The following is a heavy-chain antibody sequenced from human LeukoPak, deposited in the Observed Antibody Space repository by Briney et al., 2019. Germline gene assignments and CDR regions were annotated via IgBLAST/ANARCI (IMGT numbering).Heavy chain of an antibody. CDR2: IDPSGGST. V-gene: IGHV1-46*01. CDR1: GYTFTSYY. Sequence: ASVKVSCKASGYTFTSYYMHWVRQAPGQGLEWMGIIDPSGGSTSYAQKFQGRVTMTRDMSTSTVYMELSSLRSEDTAVYYCASTGLGELGGPWGQGTLVTVSS. J-gene: IGHJ5*02. D-gene: IGHD3-16*01. CDR3: ASTGLGELGGP.